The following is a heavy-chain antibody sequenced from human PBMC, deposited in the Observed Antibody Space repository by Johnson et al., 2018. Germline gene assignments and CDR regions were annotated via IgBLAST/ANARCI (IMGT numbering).Heavy chain of an antibody. CDR3: ARSGSRGYYYYMDV. CDR2: IYYSGST. V-gene: IGHV4-59*01. CDR1: GGSISSYY. D-gene: IGHD3-3*01. Sequence: QVQLQESGPGLVKXSETLSLTCTVSGGSISSYYWNWIRQPPGKGLEWIGYIYYSGSTNYNPSLKRRVTISVDTSKNQFSLKLSSVTAADTAGYYCARSGSRGYYYYMDVWGKGTTVTVSS. J-gene: IGHJ6*03.